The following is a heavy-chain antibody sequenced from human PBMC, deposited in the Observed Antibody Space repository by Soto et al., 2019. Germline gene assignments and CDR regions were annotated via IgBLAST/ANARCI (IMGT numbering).Heavy chain of an antibody. J-gene: IGHJ3*02. Sequence: ASVKVSCKASGYTFTSYGISWVRQAPGQGLEWMGWISAYNGNTNYAQKLQGRVTMTTDTSTSTAYMELRSLRSDDTAVYYCARDRYYGAGSYYANDAFDIWGQGTMVTVSS. CDR3: ARDRYYGAGSYYANDAFDI. V-gene: IGHV1-18*04. CDR2: ISAYNGNT. D-gene: IGHD3-10*01. CDR1: GYTFTSYG.